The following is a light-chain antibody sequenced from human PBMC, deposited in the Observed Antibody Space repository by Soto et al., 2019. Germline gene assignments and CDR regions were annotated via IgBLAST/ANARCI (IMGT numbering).Light chain of an antibody. V-gene: IGLV1-51*01. Sequence: QSVLTQPPSVSAAPGQTVTISCSGGGSNIGSNSVSWYQQVPGTAPKLLLYDNDKRPSGIPDRFSGSKSGTSATLGITGLQTADEADYYCGTWERYLSDGVFGGGTQLTVL. CDR2: DND. CDR3: GTWERYLSDGV. CDR1: GSNIGSNS. J-gene: IGLJ2*01.